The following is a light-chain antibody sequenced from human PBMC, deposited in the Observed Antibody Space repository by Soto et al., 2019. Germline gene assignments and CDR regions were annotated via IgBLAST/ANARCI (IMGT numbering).Light chain of an antibody. Sequence: QSALTQPASVSGSPGQSITISCTGTSSDVGGYNYVSWYQQHPGKAPKVMIYDVSNRPSGVSNRFSGSKSGNTASLTISGLQAEDEADYYCSSYTSSSTLLYVFGTRTKLTVL. CDR3: SSYTSSSTLLYV. J-gene: IGLJ1*01. V-gene: IGLV2-14*01. CDR2: DVS. CDR1: SSDVGGYNY.